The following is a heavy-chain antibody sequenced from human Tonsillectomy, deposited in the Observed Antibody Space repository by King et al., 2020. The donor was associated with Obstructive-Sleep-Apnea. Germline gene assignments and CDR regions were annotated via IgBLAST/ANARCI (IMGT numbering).Heavy chain of an antibody. D-gene: IGHD3-10*01. Sequence: QLVQSGGGVVQPGRSLRLSCAASGFTFSSYAIHWVRQAPGKGLEWVAVISYDGSNKYYADSVKGRFTISRDNSKNTLYLQMNSLRAEDTAVYYCARDLRFGGAFDYWGQGTLVTVSS. J-gene: IGHJ4*02. CDR2: ISYDGSNK. V-gene: IGHV3-30*04. CDR1: GFTFSSYA. CDR3: ARDLRFGGAFDY.